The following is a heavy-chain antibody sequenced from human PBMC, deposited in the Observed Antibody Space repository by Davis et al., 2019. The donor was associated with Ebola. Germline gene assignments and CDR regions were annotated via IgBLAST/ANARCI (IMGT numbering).Heavy chain of an antibody. CDR1: GYTFTSYG. Sequence: AASVKVSCKASGYTFTSYGLSWVRQAPAQGLEWMGWISAYNGNTNYAPKPPGRVTMTTDTSTSTAYMELRSLRSGDTAVYYCARAMYYYDSSATYYFDYWGRGTLVTVSS. V-gene: IGHV1-18*01. CDR3: ARAMYYYDSSATYYFDY. D-gene: IGHD3-22*01. J-gene: IGHJ4*02. CDR2: ISAYNGNT.